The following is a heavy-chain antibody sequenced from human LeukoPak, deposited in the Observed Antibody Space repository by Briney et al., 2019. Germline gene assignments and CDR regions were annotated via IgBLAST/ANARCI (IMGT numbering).Heavy chain of an antibody. D-gene: IGHD3-10*01. CDR2: IYYSETT. J-gene: IGHJ5*02. V-gene: IGHV4-39*01. CDR1: GGSISSSSYY. Sequence: SETLSLTCTVSGGSISSSSYYWGWIRQPPGKGLEWIGSIYYSETTYYNPSLKSRVTISVDTSKNQFSLRLSSVTAADTAVYYCARQRYYGSGSYSLNWFDPWGQGTLVTVSS. CDR3: ARQRYYGSGSYSLNWFDP.